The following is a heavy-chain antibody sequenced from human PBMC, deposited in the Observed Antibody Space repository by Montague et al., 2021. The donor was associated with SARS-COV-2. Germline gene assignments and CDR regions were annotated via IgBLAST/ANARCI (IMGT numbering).Heavy chain of an antibody. D-gene: IGHD3-3*01. CDR3: ARDGSGFWSDFHYYYYMDV. CDR1: GFTFSSYA. Sequence: SLRLSCAASGFTFSSYAMHWVRQAPGKGLEYVSAISSNGGSTYYANFVKGRFTISRDNSKNMLYLQMGSLRAEDMAVYYCARDGSGFWSDFHYYYYMDVWGKGTTVTVSS. V-gene: IGHV3-64*01. CDR2: ISSNGGST. J-gene: IGHJ6*03.